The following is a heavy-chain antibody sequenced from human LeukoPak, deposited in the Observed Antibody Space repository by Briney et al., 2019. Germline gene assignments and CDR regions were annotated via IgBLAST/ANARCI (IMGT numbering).Heavy chain of an antibody. J-gene: IGHJ4*02. Sequence: PSETLSLTCTVSGGSISSSNCYWGWIRQPPGKGLEWIGAKYYSGSTSYNPSLKSRVTISVETSKTQFSLQLSSVTAADTAVYYCGRHEEEDGYNAKTVDYWGQGTLVTVSS. CDR2: KYYSGST. D-gene: IGHD5-24*01. CDR1: GGSISSSNCY. V-gene: IGHV4-39*01. CDR3: GRHEEEDGYNAKTVDY.